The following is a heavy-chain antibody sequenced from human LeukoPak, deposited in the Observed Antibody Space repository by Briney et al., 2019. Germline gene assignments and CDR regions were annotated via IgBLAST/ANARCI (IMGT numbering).Heavy chain of an antibody. Sequence: GSLRLSCAASGFTFSSYGMHWVRQAPGKGLEWVAVISYDGSNKYYADSVKGRFTISRDNSKNTLYLQMNSLRAEDTAVYYCAKGQSYSSGWYGFDYWGQGTLVTVSS. CDR3: AKGQSYSSGWYGFDY. V-gene: IGHV3-30*18. J-gene: IGHJ4*02. CDR2: ISYDGSNK. CDR1: GFTFSSYG. D-gene: IGHD6-19*01.